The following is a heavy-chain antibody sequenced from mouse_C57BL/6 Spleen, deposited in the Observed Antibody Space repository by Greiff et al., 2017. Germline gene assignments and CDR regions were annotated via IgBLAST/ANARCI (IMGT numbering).Heavy chain of an antibody. D-gene: IGHD1-1*01. CDR2: IYPSDSET. CDR3: ARSGLLRFYAMDY. J-gene: IGHJ4*01. Sequence: VQLQQPGAELVRPGSSVKLSCKASGYTFTSYWMDWVKQRPGQGLEWIGNIYPSDSETHYNQKFKDKATLTVDKSSSTAYMQLSSLTSEDSAVYYGARSGLLRFYAMDYWGQGTSVTVSS. CDR1: GYTFTSYW. V-gene: IGHV1-61*01.